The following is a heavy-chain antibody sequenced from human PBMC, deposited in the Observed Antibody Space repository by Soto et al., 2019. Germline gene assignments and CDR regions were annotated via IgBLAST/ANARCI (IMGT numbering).Heavy chain of an antibody. V-gene: IGHV4-34*01. J-gene: IGHJ4*02. CDR3: ASYDSSGYYVV. CDR1: GGSFSGYY. CDR2: INHSGST. Sequence: SETLSLTCAVYGGSFSGYYWSWIRQPPGKGLEWIGEINHSGSTNYNPSLKSRVTISVDTSKNQFSLKLSSVTAADTAVYYCASYDSSGYYVVWGQGTGVTVS. D-gene: IGHD3-22*01.